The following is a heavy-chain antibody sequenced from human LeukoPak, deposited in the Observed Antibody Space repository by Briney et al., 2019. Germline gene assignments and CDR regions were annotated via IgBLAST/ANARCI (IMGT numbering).Heavy chain of an antibody. CDR2: IHYSGST. CDR3: ARESSSSRYFMDV. D-gene: IGHD6-6*01. Sequence: SETLSLTCSVSGGSTRTSTSYWGWVRQPPGKGLEWIGSIHYSGSTYKNPSLKSRATISMDTSGSQFSLKVTSLTAADSAVYLCARESSSSRYFMDVWGRGTTVTVSS. CDR1: GGSTRTSTSY. J-gene: IGHJ6*03. V-gene: IGHV4-39*07.